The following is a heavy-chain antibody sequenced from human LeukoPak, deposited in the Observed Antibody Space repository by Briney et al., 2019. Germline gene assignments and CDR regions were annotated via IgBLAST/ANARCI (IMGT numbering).Heavy chain of an antibody. CDR2: IIPIFGTA. CDR1: GGTFSSYA. Sequence: SVKVSCKASGGTFSSYAISWVRQAPGQGLEWMGGIIPIFGTANYAQKFQGRVTMTTDTSTSTAYMELRSLRSDDTAVYYCARSGLGRRGAFDIWGQGTMVTLSS. J-gene: IGHJ3*02. D-gene: IGHD3/OR15-3a*01. CDR3: ARSGLGRRGAFDI. V-gene: IGHV1-69*05.